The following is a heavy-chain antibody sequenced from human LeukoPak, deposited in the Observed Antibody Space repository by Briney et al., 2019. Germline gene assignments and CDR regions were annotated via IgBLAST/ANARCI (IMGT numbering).Heavy chain of an antibody. CDR1: GFTFSSYE. CDR2: ISGDGGST. V-gene: IGHV3-43*02. J-gene: IGHJ4*02. Sequence: GGSLRLSCAASGFTFSSYEMNWVRQAPGKGLEWVSLISGDGGSTFYADSVKGRFTISRDNSKNSLYLQMNSLRSDDTALYYCARESESSGWYDYWGQGTLVTVSS. CDR3: ARESESSGWYDY. D-gene: IGHD6-19*01.